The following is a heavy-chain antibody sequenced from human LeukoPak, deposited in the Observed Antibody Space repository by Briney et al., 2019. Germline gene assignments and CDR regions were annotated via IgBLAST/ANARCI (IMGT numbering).Heavy chain of an antibody. CDR1: GYTFTGYY. V-gene: IGHV1-2*02. J-gene: IGHJ4*02. CDR3: ARGGSGYAPHFDY. D-gene: IGHD3-22*01. CDR2: INPNSGGT. Sequence: ASVKVSCKASGYTFTGYYMHWVRQAPGQGLEWMGWINPNSGGTNYAQKFQGRVTMTRDTSISTAYMELSSLRSEDTAVYYCARGGSGYAPHFDYWGQGTLVTVSS.